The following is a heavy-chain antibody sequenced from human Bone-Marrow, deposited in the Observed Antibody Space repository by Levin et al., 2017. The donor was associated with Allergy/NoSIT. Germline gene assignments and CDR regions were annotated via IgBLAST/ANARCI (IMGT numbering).Heavy chain of an antibody. V-gene: IGHV3-11*05. D-gene: IGHD2-15*01. CDR3: AKEGDSGGFQF. Sequence: GGSLRLSCVASGFMFGDYYMSWIRQAPGKGLEWISYIRGSSTFINYADSVKGRFTVSRDNANKSLFLQMDSLRADDTAVYYCAKEGDSGGFQFGGPGTLVIVSS. J-gene: IGHJ1*01. CDR2: IRGSSTFI. CDR1: GFMFGDYY.